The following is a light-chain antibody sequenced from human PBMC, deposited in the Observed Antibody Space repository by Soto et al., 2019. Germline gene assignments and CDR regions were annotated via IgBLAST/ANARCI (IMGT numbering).Light chain of an antibody. CDR2: EVT. J-gene: IGLJ2*01. V-gene: IGLV2-14*01. Sequence: QSVLTQPASVSGSPGQSITISCTGTSSDIGTYDYVSWYQHHPGKAPKLMIYEVTNRPSGVSDRFSGSKSGKTASLTISGLQAEDEADYYCSSYTTTTPPVVFGGGTKLTVL. CDR3: SSYTTTTPPVV. CDR1: SSDIGTYDY.